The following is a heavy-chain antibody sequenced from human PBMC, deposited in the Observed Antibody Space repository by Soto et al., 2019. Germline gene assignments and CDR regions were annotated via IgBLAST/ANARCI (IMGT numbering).Heavy chain of an antibody. D-gene: IGHD6-13*01. CDR3: ARVTVNTAAGTFGYYYGMDV. J-gene: IGHJ6*02. CDR2: INHSGST. V-gene: IGHV4-34*01. Sequence: PSETLSLTCAVYGGSFSGYYWSWIRQPPGKGLEWIGEINHSGSTNYNPSLKSRVTISVDTSKNQFSLKLSSVTAADTAVYYCARVTVNTAAGTFGYYYGMDVWGQGTTVTVSS. CDR1: GGSFSGYY.